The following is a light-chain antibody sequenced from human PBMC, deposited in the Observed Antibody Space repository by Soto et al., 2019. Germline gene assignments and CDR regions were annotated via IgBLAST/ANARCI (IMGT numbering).Light chain of an antibody. Sequence: QSALTQPASVSGSPGPSITICCTRTSSDVGGYNYGSWYQQHPGKAPKLMIYDVSNRPSGVSNRFSGSKSGNTASLTISGVQAEDEDDYYGSSYTSSSTYVVFGGGAK. CDR1: SSDVGGYNY. CDR2: DVS. V-gene: IGLV2-14*01. J-gene: IGLJ2*01. CDR3: SSYTSSSTYVV.